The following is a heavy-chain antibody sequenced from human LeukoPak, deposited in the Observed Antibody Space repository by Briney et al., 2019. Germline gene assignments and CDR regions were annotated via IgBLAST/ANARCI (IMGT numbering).Heavy chain of an antibody. CDR3: ARALVVALFDY. D-gene: IGHD2-15*01. CDR1: GGSFSGYY. V-gene: IGHV4-34*01. J-gene: IGHJ4*02. CDR2: INHSGIT. Sequence: SETLSLTCGVYGGSFSGYYWTWIRQPPGKGLEWIGEINHSGITNYNPSLKSRVTISVDTSKNQFSLKLSSVTAADTAVYYCARALVVALFDYWGQGTLVTVSS.